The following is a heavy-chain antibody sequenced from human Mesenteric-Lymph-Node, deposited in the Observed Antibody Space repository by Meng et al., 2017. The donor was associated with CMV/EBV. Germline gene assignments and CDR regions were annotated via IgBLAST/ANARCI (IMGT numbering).Heavy chain of an antibody. J-gene: IGHJ4*02. D-gene: IGHD6-13*01. CDR2: INPDIGGT. CDR3: ARRGIAGVGPDFDY. Sequence: SGYTFTAYYMHWMRQAPGQGLEWMGWINPDIGGTNYAQKFQGRVTMTRDTSISTAYMELSRLTSDDTAVYYCARRGIAGVGPDFDYWGQGALVTVSS. CDR1: GYTFTAYY. V-gene: IGHV1-2*02.